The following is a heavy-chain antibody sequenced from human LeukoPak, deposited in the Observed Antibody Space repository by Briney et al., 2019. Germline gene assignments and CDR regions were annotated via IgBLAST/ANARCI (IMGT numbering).Heavy chain of an antibody. CDR1: GGSFSGYY. CDR3: ARGLTMVRGVIRN. D-gene: IGHD3-10*01. CDR2: ISHSGST. V-gene: IGHV4-34*01. J-gene: IGHJ4*02. Sequence: SETLSLTCAVYGGSFSGYYWSWIRQPPGKGLEWIGEISHSGSTNYNPSLKSRVTISVDTSKNQFSLKLSSVTAADTAVYYCARGLTMVRGVIRNWGQGTLVTVSS.